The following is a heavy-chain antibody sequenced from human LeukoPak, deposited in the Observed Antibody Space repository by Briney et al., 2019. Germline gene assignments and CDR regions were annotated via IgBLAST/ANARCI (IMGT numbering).Heavy chain of an antibody. CDR2: IYYSGST. CDR1: GGSISSGDYY. CDR3: VKFRSPSDY. D-gene: IGHD3-10*01. J-gene: IGHJ4*02. V-gene: IGHV4-31*03. Sequence: SETLSLTCSVSGGSISSGDYYWSWIRQHPGKGLEWIGYIYYSGSTYYNPSLKSRVTISLNTSKNQFSLKLSSVTAADTAVYYCVKFRSPSDYWGQGTLVTVSS.